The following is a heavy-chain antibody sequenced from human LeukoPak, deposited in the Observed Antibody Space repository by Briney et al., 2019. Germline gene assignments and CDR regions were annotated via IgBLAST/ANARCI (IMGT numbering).Heavy chain of an antibody. V-gene: IGHV3-21*03. CDR1: GFTFSSYS. CDR2: ISSSSSYI. J-gene: IGHJ4*02. Sequence: PGGSLRLSCAASGFTFSSYSMNWVRQAPGKGLEWVSSISSSSSYIYYADSVKGRFTISRDNAKNSLYLQMNSLKTEDTAVYYCTRVGLPAAMPFDYWGQGTLVTVSS. CDR3: TRVGLPAAMPFDY. D-gene: IGHD2-2*01.